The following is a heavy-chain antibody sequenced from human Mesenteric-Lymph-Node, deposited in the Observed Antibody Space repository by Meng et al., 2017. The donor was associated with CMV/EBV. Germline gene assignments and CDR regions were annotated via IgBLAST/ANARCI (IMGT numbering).Heavy chain of an antibody. Sequence: SETLSLTCAISGDSVSSSTVGWNWIRQSPSGGLEWLGRTYYRSKWYYESALALRSRVTVTPDTSKNLFSLRLNFVTPEDTAMYYCARGNLHFDLWGRGTLVTVSS. V-gene: IGHV6-1*01. CDR3: ARGNLHFDL. CDR2: TYYRSKWYY. J-gene: IGHJ2*01. D-gene: IGHD3-10*01. CDR1: GDSVSSSTVG.